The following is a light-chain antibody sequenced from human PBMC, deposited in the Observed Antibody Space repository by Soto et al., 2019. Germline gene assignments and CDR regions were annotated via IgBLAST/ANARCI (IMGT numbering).Light chain of an antibody. CDR1: SSNIGDNY. Sequence: QSVLTQPPSVSAAPGQKVTISCSGTSSNIGDNYVSWYRQLPGTAPKLLLYNDNNRPSGVPDRISGSKSGTSASLAITGLQAEDEADYYCQSYDSSLSGYVFGTGTKLTVL. J-gene: IGLJ1*01. CDR3: QSYDSSLSGYV. V-gene: IGLV1-40*01. CDR2: NDN.